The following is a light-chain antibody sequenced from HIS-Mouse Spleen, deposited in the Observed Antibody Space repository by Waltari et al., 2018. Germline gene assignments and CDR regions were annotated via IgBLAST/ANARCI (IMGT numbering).Light chain of an antibody. J-gene: IGLJ3*02. CDR3: CSYAGISTWV. CDR1: SSDVGSYNL. Sequence: QSALTQPASVSGSPGQSITISCTGTSSDVGSYNLVSWYQQHPGKAPKLMIYEGSKRPSGVSNRFSGSQSGNTASLTISGLQAEDEADYYCCSYAGISTWVFGGGTKLTVL. CDR2: EGS. V-gene: IGLV2-23*01.